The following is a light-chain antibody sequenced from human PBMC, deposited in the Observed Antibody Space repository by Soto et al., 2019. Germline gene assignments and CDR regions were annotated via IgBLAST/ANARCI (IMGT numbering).Light chain of an antibody. J-gene: IGKJ1*01. V-gene: IGKV3-11*01. CDR3: HQRQSWPRT. CDR2: QTS. Sequence: EIVLTQSPATLSSFPGDRVTLSCRASQYINTRLAWYQHRPGQAPRLLIYQTSIRAAGIPARFSASGSGTDFTLTISDVQPEVFALYYCHQRQSWPRTFGQGTKVDIK. CDR1: QYINTR.